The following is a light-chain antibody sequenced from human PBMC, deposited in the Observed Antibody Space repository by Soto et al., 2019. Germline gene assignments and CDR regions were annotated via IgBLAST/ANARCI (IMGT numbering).Light chain of an antibody. Sequence: DIQMTQSPSTLSASVEDRVTITCRASQSISSWLAWYQQKPGKAPKLLIYKASTLESGVPSRFSGSGSGTEFTLTISSLQPDDFATYYCQQYNSWYTFGQGTKLEI. V-gene: IGKV1-5*03. CDR2: KAS. CDR1: QSISSW. CDR3: QQYNSWYT. J-gene: IGKJ2*01.